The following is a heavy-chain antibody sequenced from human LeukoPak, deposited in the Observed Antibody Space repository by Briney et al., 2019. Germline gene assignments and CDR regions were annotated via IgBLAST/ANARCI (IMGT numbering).Heavy chain of an antibody. J-gene: IGHJ1*01. Sequence: GGSLRLSCAASGFTFRTYAMNWVRQAPGKGLEWVSYISRGSSTKFYADSVKGRFTISRDNAKNSLYLQMNSLRDEDTAVFYCATDDAAGVWWGQGTLVTVSS. CDR1: GFTFRTYA. CDR3: ATDDAAGVW. D-gene: IGHD6-13*01. CDR2: ISRGSSTK. V-gene: IGHV3-48*02.